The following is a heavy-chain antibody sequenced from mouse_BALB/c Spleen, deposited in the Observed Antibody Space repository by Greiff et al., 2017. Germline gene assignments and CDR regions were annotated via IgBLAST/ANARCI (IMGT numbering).Heavy chain of an antibody. D-gene: IGHD2-3*01. CDR1: GYTFTSYY. V-gene: IGHV1S56*01. CDR3: ARSDGYYELFAY. CDR2: IYPGNVNT. J-gene: IGHJ3*01. Sequence: QVQLQQSGPELVKPGASVRISCKASGYTFTSYYIHWVKQRPGQGLEWIGWIYPGNVNTKYNEKFKGKATLTADKSSSTAYMQLSSLTSEDSAVYFCARSDGYYELFAYWGQGTLVTVSA.